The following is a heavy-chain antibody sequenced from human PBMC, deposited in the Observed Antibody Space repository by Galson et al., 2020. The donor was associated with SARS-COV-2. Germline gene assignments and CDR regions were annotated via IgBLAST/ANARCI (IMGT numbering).Heavy chain of an antibody. CDR1: GFSLTTSGVA. V-gene: IGHV2-5*02. CDR3: VHSLGTLIDY. J-gene: IGHJ4*02. Sequence: SGPTLVKHTQTLTMTCTFTGFSLTTSGVAVGWIRKPPGKELEWPALIYWDGDKRYSPSLRSRLSVTPDTSKNQVVLTVTNVDPLDTGTYYCVHSLGTLIDYWGQGALVTVSS. D-gene: IGHD7-27*01. CDR2: IYWDGDK.